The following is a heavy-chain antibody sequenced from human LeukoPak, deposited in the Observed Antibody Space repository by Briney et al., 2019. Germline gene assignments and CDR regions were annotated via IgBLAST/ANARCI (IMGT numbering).Heavy chain of an antibody. D-gene: IGHD3-22*01. J-gene: IGHJ3*02. CDR3: ARDQALNYYDSSGLGAFDI. Sequence: ASVKVFCKASGYTFTSYGISWVRQAPGQGLEWMGWISAYNGNTNYAQKLQGRVTMTTDTSTSTAYMELSSLRSEDTAVYYCARDQALNYYDSSGLGAFDIWGQGTMVTVSS. V-gene: IGHV1-18*01. CDR1: GYTFTSYG. CDR2: ISAYNGNT.